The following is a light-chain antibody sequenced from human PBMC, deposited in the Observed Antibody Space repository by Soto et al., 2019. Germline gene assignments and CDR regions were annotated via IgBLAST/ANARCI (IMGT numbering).Light chain of an antibody. CDR2: WAS. J-gene: IGKJ1*01. V-gene: IGKV4-1*01. CDR1: QSVLYSSNNKNY. Sequence: DIVMTQSPDSLAVSLGERATINCKSSQSVLYSSNNKNYLAWYQQKPGQPPKLLIYWASTRESGVPDRFSGSGSGTDFTLTINSLQAEDVAVYYCQQYYDTPWTFGQGTKVDIK. CDR3: QQYYDTPWT.